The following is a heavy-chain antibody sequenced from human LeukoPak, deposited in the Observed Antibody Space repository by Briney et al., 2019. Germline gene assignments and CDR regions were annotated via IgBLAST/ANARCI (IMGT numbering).Heavy chain of an antibody. V-gene: IGHV3-23*01. CDR1: GFTLSSYA. J-gene: IGHJ5*02. CDR2: IIGRGGRT. CDR3: AKSSGADP. Sequence: PGGSLRLSCAASGFTLSSYAMTWVRQATGKGREGVSGIIGRGGRTYYADCVKGRFNISRENTKNTLYLQMNSLRAEDTAVYYCAKSSGADPWGQGTLVTVSS. D-gene: IGHD3-10*01.